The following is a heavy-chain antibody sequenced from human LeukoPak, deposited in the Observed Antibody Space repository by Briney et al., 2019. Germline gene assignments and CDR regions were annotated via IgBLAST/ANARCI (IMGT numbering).Heavy chain of an antibody. CDR2: ITNGGSTI. J-gene: IGHJ6*02. V-gene: IGHV3-11*01. CDR3: ARSIGLTGGGVDV. Sequence: GGSLRLSCAASGFTFSDYNMNWVRQAPGKGLEWVSYITNGGSTIHHADSVKGRFTISRDNAKKTLYLQMNSPRAEDTAVYYCARSIGLTGGGVDVWGQGTTVTVSS. D-gene: IGHD3-9*01. CDR1: GFTFSDYN.